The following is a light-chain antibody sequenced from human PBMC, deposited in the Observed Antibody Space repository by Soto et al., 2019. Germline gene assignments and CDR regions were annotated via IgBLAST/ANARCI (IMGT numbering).Light chain of an antibody. J-gene: IGLJ1*01. V-gene: IGLV2-11*01. CDR3: CSYAGSYTYV. Sequence: QSVLTQPRSVSGSPGQSITISCNGSSSDVGGYEYVSWFQQDPGKAPKLMIYDVSARPSGVPNRFSGSKSGSTASLTISGLQADDEGDYYCCSYAGSYTYVFGTGTKVTVL. CDR1: SSDVGGYEY. CDR2: DVS.